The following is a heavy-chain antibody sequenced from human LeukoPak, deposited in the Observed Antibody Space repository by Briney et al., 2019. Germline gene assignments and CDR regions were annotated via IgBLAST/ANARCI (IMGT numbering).Heavy chain of an antibody. CDR2: ISSSSSYI. J-gene: IGHJ3*02. CDR3: AREWVGATGFDI. CDR1: GFTFSSYG. V-gene: IGHV3-21*01. D-gene: IGHD1-26*01. Sequence: GGSLRLSCAASGFTFSSYGMNWVRQAPGKGLEWVSSISSSSSYIYYADSVKGRFTISRDNAKNSLYLQMNSLRAEDTAVYYCAREWVGATGFDIWGQGTMVTVSS.